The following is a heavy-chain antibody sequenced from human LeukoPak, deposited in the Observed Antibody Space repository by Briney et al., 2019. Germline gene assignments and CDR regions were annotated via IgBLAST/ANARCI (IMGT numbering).Heavy chain of an antibody. CDR2: IKQDGSEK. J-gene: IGHJ3*02. CDR3: ARDYYDSSGYYYGGKIGAFDI. D-gene: IGHD3-22*01. Sequence: PGGSLRLSCAASGFTFSSYWMSWVRQAPGKGLEWVANIKQDGSEKYYADSVKGRFTISRDNSKNTLYLQMNSLRAEDTAVYYCARDYYDSSGYYYGGKIGAFDIWGQGTMVTVSS. CDR1: GFTFSSYW. V-gene: IGHV3-7*01.